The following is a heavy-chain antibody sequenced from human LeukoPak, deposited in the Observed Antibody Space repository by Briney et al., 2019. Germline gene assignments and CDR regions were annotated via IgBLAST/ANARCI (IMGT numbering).Heavy chain of an antibody. D-gene: IGHD6-13*01. CDR3: ARHGRGIAAAGNDY. CDR1: GGSISSYY. J-gene: IGHJ4*02. CDR2: IYYSGST. V-gene: IGHV4-39*01. Sequence: SETLSLTCTVSGGSISSYYWSWIRQPPGKGLEWIGSIYYSGSTYYNPSLKSRVTISVDTSKNQFSLKLSSVTAADTAVYYCARHGRGIAAAGNDYRGQGTLVTVSS.